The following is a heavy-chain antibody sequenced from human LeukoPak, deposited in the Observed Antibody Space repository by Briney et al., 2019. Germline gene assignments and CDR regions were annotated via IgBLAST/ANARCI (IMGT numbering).Heavy chain of an antibody. Sequence: GGSLRLSWAAAGFIFTGHVMHWVRQAPGKGLEWVSGISGSGGDTYYADSVKGRFTISRDNSKNTLNLQMNSLRAEDTALYYCAKDQNYESSGYYGGFDYWGQGTLVTVSS. J-gene: IGHJ4*02. CDR2: ISGSGGDT. CDR1: GFIFTGHV. V-gene: IGHV3-23*01. D-gene: IGHD3-22*01. CDR3: AKDQNYESSGYYGGFDY.